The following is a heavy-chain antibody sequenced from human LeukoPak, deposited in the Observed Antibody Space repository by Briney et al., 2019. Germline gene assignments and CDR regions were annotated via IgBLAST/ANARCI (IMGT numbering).Heavy chain of an antibody. V-gene: IGHV3-30-3*01. D-gene: IGHD2-15*01. J-gene: IGHJ6*02. Sequence: WGSLRLSCAASGFTFSSYAMHWVRQAPGKGLEWVAVISYDGSNKYYADSVKGRFTISRDNSKNTLYLQMNSLRAEDTAVYYCARDYHRSFYYYYGMDVWGQGTTVTVSS. CDR1: GFTFSSYA. CDR2: ISYDGSNK. CDR3: ARDYHRSFYYYYGMDV.